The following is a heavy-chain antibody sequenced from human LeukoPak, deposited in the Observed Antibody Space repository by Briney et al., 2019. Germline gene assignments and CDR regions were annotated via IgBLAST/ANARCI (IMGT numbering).Heavy chain of an antibody. Sequence: PGRTLRLSSAPSVVTSSNFAMNTGREAPGNRVEGGAVIWQDGSNHYADSVKGRFTISRDNSKNTLYLQMSSLRAEDTAVYYCARDVVDTTMAGHWFDPWGQGTLVTVSS. CDR1: VVTSSNFA. V-gene: IGHV3-33*01. D-gene: IGHD5-18*01. CDR3: ARDVVDTTMAGHWFDP. J-gene: IGHJ5*02. CDR2: IWQDGSN.